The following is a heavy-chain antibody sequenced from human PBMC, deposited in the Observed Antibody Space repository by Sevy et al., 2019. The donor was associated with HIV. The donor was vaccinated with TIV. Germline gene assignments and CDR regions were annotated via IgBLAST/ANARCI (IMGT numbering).Heavy chain of an antibody. CDR3: ARSPRKAYDFWSGQFDP. Sequence: SETLSLTCTVSGGSISSYYWSWIRQPPGKGLEWIGYIYYSGSTNYNPSLKSRFTISVDTSKNQFSLKLSSVTAADTAVYYCARSPRKAYDFWSGQFDPWGQGTLVTVSS. V-gene: IGHV4-59*01. J-gene: IGHJ5*02. CDR1: GGSISSYY. CDR2: IYYSGST. D-gene: IGHD3-3*01.